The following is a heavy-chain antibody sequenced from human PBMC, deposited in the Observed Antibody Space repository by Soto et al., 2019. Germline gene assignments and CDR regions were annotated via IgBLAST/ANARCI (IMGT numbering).Heavy chain of an antibody. CDR2: IYSGGST. D-gene: IGHD5-12*01. J-gene: IGHJ6*02. CDR1: GFTVSSNY. Sequence: EVQLVETGGGLIQPGGSLRLSCAASGFTVSSNYMSWVRQAPGKGLEWVSVIYSGGSTYYADSVKGRFTISRDNSKNTLYLQMNSLRAEDTAVYYCARESSGYGGGYYYYYGMDVWGQWPTVTVSS. V-gene: IGHV3-53*02. CDR3: ARESSGYGGGYYYYYGMDV.